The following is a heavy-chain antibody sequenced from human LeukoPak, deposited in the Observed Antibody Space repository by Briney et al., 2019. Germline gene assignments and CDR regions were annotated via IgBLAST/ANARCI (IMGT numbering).Heavy chain of an antibody. CDR3: VAVAVRVDY. D-gene: IGHD6-19*01. Sequence: ETLSLTCTVSGGSISSSSYYWGWIRQPPGKGLEWIGSIYYSGSTYYNPSLKSRVTISVDTSKNQFSLKLSSVTAADTAVYYCVAVAVRVDYWGQGTLVTVSS. CDR2: IYYSGST. CDR1: GGSISSSSYY. J-gene: IGHJ4*02. V-gene: IGHV4-39*01.